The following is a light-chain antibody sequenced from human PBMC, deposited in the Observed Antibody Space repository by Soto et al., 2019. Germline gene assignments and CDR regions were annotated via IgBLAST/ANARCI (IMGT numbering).Light chain of an antibody. CDR2: RIY. CDR3: QHADSFPLIT. Sequence: ETVLTQSPGTLSLSPGERATLSCRASQTLGRNYLAWYQQKPGQAPRLLIHRIYIRAAGIPDRFSGSASGTDFTLTISRLEPEDFATYYCQHADSFPLITFGQGTRLEIK. CDR1: QTLGRNY. V-gene: IGKV3-20*01. J-gene: IGKJ5*01.